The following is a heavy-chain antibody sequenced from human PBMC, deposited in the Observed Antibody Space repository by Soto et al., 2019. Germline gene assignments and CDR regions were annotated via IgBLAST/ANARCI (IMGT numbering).Heavy chain of an antibody. CDR3: ARGSYDTSGQTFKGWSPDC. Sequence: HVQLQESGPGPVTPSQTLSLSCTVSGVSITSGSYYWTWVRQSPGKCLEWIGYRYYSGNTYYNPFITGNTTISVNTSNTQFSLKLTPVTAPDTAVYYRARGSYDTSGQTFKGWSPDCWGQGTLATVSS. J-gene: IGHJ4*02. CDR2: RYYSGNT. V-gene: IGHV4-30-4*01. CDR1: GVSITSGSYY. D-gene: IGHD3-22*01.